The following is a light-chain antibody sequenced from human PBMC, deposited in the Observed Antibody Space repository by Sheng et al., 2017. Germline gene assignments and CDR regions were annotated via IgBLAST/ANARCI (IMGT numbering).Light chain of an antibody. J-gene: IGKJ1*01. CDR2: AAT. Sequence: DIQMTQSPSSLSASVGDRVTITCRASQSISTYLNWYQQKPGNAPKLLIIAATSLQSGVPSRFSGSGSGTDFTLTISSLQPEDFAAYYCQQSYNTPPTFGQGTKVE. CDR3: QQSYNTPPT. CDR1: QSISTY. V-gene: IGKV1-39*01.